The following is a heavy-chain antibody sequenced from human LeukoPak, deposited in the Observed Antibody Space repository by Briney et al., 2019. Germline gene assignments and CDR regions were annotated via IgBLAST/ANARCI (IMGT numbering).Heavy chain of an antibody. V-gene: IGHV3-21*01. CDR2: ISISSSYI. D-gene: IGHD5-24*01. J-gene: IGHJ4*02. Sequence: GSLRLSCAASGFTFTIYSMNWVRQAPGKGLEWVSSISISSSYIYYADSVKGRFTISRDNAKNSLYLQMNSLRAEDTAVNYCAKSNGVDRNGYNSDYFDYWGQGTLVTVSS. CDR1: GFTFTIYS. CDR3: AKSNGVDRNGYNSDYFDY.